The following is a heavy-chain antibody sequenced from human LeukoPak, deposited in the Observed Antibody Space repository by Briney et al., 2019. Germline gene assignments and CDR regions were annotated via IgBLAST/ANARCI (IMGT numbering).Heavy chain of an antibody. D-gene: IGHD3-10*01. V-gene: IGHV4-34*01. J-gene: IGHJ4*02. CDR2: INHSGST. Sequence: SETLSLTCAVYGGSFSGYYWSWIRQPPGKGLEWIGEINHSGSTNYNPSLKSRVTISVDTSKNQFSLKLSSVTAADTAVYYCAKGGEYGWGSYYKYWGQETLVTVSS. CDR1: GGSFSGYY. CDR3: AKGGEYGWGSYYKY.